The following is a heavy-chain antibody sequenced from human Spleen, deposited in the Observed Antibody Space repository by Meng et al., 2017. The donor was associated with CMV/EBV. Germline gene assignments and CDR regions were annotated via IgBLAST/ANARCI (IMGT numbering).Heavy chain of an antibody. Sequence: SETLSLTCSVSGASVNTENYYWSWIRQPPGKGLEFIGYVYYSGATKYNPFFKSRVTSSVDTSKNQFSLRLTSVTAADTAVYYCARGKPYYYFHYTMDVWGQGTTVTVSS. J-gene: IGHJ6*02. V-gene: IGHV4-61*01. CDR2: VYYSGAT. CDR3: ARGKPYYYFHYTMDV. CDR1: GASVNTENYY.